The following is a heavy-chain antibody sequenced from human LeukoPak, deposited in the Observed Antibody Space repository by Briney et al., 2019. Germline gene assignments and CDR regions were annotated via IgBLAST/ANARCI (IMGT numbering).Heavy chain of an antibody. CDR2: ISWDGGST. Sequence: PGGSLRLSCAASGFTYDDYTMHWVRQAPGKVLEWVSLISWDGGSTYYADSVKGRFTISRDNSKNSLYLQMNSLRTEDTALYYCAKDQSSGSYYDYFDYWGQGTLVTVSS. CDR1: GFTYDDYT. D-gene: IGHD1-26*01. V-gene: IGHV3-43*01. J-gene: IGHJ4*02. CDR3: AKDQSSGSYYDYFDY.